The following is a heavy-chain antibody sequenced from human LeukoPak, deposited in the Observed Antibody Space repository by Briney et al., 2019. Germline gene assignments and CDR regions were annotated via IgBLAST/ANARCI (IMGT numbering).Heavy chain of an antibody. J-gene: IGHJ4*02. Sequence: PGGSLRLSCAASGFTFSSYWMHWVRQAPGKGLVWVSRISSDGSSTSYADSVKGRFTISRDNAKNTLYLQMNSPRAEDTAVYYCAREHDYSNHFDYWGQGTLVTVSS. V-gene: IGHV3-74*01. CDR1: GFTFSSYW. D-gene: IGHD4-11*01. CDR2: ISSDGSST. CDR3: AREHDYSNHFDY.